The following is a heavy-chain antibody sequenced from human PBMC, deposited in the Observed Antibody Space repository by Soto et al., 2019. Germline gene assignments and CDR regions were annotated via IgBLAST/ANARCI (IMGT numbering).Heavy chain of an antibody. V-gene: IGHV1-2*02. D-gene: IGHD2-2*01. Sequence: ASVKVSCKASGYTFTGYYMHWVRQAPGQGLEWMGWINPNSGGTNYAQKSQGRVTMTRDTSISTAYMELSRLRSDDTAVYYCARENMPYYYYYGMDVWGQGTTVTVSS. CDR1: GYTFTGYY. CDR3: ARENMPYYYYYGMDV. J-gene: IGHJ6*02. CDR2: INPNSGGT.